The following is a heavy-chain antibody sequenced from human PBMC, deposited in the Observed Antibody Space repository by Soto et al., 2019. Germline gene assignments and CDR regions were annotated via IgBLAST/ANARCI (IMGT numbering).Heavy chain of an antibody. J-gene: IGHJ6*02. Sequence: GGSLRLSCAASGFTFRSYGMHWVRQARGKGLEWVAVISYDGSNKYYADSVKGRFTISRDNSKNTLYLQMNSLRAEDTAVYYCAKDPHKAWLVIDYYGMDVWGQGTTVTVSS. CDR2: ISYDGSNK. CDR3: AKDPHKAWLVIDYYGMDV. D-gene: IGHD6-19*01. V-gene: IGHV3-30*18. CDR1: GFTFRSYG.